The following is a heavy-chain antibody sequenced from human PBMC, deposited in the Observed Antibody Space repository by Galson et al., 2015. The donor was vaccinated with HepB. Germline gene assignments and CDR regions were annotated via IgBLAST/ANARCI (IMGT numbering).Heavy chain of an antibody. CDR2: INTGSSYT. CDR1: GFTFSDYY. J-gene: IGHJ4*02. CDR3: ARDHGSSSFDY. V-gene: IGHV3-11*06. Sequence: SLRLSCATSGFTFSDYYMSWIRQAPGRGLEWISYINTGSSYTTYADSVKGRFTISRDDAKNSLYLQMNSLRAEDTAVYYCARDHGSSSFDYWGQGTLVTVSS. D-gene: IGHD6-6*01.